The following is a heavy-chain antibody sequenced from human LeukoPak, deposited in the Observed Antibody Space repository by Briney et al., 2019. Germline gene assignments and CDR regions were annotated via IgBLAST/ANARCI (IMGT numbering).Heavy chain of an antibody. J-gene: IGHJ4*02. Sequence: SETLSLTCSVSGDSVSSAGYHWSWVRQAPGKGLEWIGHSGSPSYNPSLKSRVMISIDTSKNQFSLKVSTVTAADTAVYYCTTYYVGEGGRGHWGPGTLVTVSS. D-gene: IGHD2-21*01. CDR3: TTYYVGEGGRGH. V-gene: IGHV4-61*08. CDR1: GDSVSSAGYH. CDR2: SGSP.